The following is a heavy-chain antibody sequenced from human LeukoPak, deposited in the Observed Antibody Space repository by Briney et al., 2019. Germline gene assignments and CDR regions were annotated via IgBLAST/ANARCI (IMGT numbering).Heavy chain of an antibody. D-gene: IGHD3-22*01. V-gene: IGHV4-59*01. CDR1: GGSISSYY. J-gene: IGHJ2*01. CDR3: ARGEPTYYYDSSGYWYFDL. CDR2: IYYSGST. Sequence: PSETLSPTCTVSGGSISSYYWSWIRQPPGKGLEWIGYIYYSGSTNYNPSLKSRVTISVDTSKNQFSLKLSSVTAADTAVYYCARGEPTYYYDSSGYWYFDLWGRGTLVTVSS.